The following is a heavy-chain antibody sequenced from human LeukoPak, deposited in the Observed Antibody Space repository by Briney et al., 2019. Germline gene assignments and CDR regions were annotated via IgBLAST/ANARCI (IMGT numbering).Heavy chain of an antibody. D-gene: IGHD6-6*01. V-gene: IGHV4-39*07. Sequence: SETLSLTCTVSGGSISNRSHFWGWIRQTPGKGLEWFGSIYYRGDTYYKPSLKSRVTISVDTSKNQFSLKLSSVTAADTAVYYCARGFSSYYFDYWGQGTLVTVSS. J-gene: IGHJ4*02. CDR2: IYYRGDT. CDR1: GGSISNRSHF. CDR3: ARGFSSYYFDY.